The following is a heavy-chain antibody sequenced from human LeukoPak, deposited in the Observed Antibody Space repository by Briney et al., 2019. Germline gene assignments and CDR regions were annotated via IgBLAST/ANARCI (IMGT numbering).Heavy chain of an antibody. CDR2: ISGSGGST. CDR1: GFTFSSYG. CDR3: AKYIRVASYLDY. V-gene: IGHV3-23*01. J-gene: IGHJ4*02. Sequence: PGGSLRLSCAASGFTFSSYGMSWVRQAPGKGLEWVSAISGSGGSTYYADSVKGRFTISRDNSKNTLYLQMNSLRAEDTAVYYCAKYIRVASYLDYWGQGTLVTVSS. D-gene: IGHD2-21*01.